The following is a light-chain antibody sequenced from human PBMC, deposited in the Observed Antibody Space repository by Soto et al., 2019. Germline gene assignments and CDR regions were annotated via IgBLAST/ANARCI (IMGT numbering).Light chain of an antibody. J-gene: IGKJ4*01. CDR3: QQYSNWPPRLT. CDR1: QSVSNN. CDR2: GAS. Sequence: EIVLTQSPGTLSLSPGERATLSCRASQSVSNNYLAWYQQRPGQAPRLLIYGASTRATDIPARFSGSGSGTEFTLTISGLQSADSAVYYCQQYSNWPPRLTFGGGTKVDIK. V-gene: IGKV3-15*01.